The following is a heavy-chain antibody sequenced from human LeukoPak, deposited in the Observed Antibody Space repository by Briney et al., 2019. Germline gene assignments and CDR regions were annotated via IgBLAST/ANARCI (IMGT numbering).Heavy chain of an antibody. CDR3: ARVAKERVGGVYYFDY. CDR2: IGTAGDT. V-gene: IGHV3-13*01. D-gene: IGHD1-1*01. CDR1: GFTFSDYD. J-gene: IGHJ4*02. Sequence: GGSLRLSCAASGFTFSDYDMRWVRQATGKGLEWVSAIGTAGDTYYTGSVKGRFAISRENAKNSLYLQMNSLRAGDTAVYYCARVAKERVGGVYYFDYWGQGTLVTVSS.